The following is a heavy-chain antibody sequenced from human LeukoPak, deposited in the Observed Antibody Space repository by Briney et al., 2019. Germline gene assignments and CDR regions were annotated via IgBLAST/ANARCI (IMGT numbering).Heavy chain of an antibody. CDR3: ARGKPQRITMIVVVISHLFDI. CDR1: GGSFSGYY. V-gene: IGHV4-34*01. CDR2: INHSGST. Sequence: SETLSLTCAVYGGSFSGYYWSWIRQPLGKGLEWIGEINHSGSTNYNPSLKSRVTISVDTSKNQFSLKLSSVTAADTAVYYCARGKPQRITMIVVVISHLFDICGQGTMVTVSS. J-gene: IGHJ3*02. D-gene: IGHD3-22*01.